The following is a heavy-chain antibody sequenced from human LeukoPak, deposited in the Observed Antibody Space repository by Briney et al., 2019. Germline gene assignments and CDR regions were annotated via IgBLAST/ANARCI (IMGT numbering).Heavy chain of an antibody. J-gene: IGHJ3*02. CDR1: GFTFSSFA. CDR3: AKDRGPYYYDSSGYARPWDAFDI. V-gene: IGHV3-23*01. D-gene: IGHD3-22*01. Sequence: GGSLRPSCAASGFTFSSFAMIWVRQAPGKGLQWVSVIGHDGAVIQYADSVKGRFTISRDNSKNTLYLQMNSLRAEDTAVYYCAKDRGPYYYDSSGYARPWDAFDIWGQGTMVTVSS. CDR2: IGHDGAVI.